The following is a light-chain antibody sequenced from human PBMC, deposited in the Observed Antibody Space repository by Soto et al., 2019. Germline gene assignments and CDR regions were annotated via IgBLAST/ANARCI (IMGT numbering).Light chain of an antibody. V-gene: IGKV1-5*03. CDR1: QRIGSW. CDR2: KAT. J-gene: IGKJ1*01. Sequence: DIQMTQSPSTLPASVGDRVTVASRASQRIGSWLAWYQQKPGHAPKLLIYKATTLESDVPSRFSGSGSGTEFTLTIASLQPDDFATYYCQQYADYSSFGQGTRVE. CDR3: QQYADYSS.